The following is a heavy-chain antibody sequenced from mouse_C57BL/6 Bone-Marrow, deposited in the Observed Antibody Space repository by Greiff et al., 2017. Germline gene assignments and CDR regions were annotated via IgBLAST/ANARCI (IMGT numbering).Heavy chain of an antibody. D-gene: IGHD1-1*02. CDR3: ARWGLGSYGQLDY. CDR1: GYYFTDYN. V-gene: IGHV1-39*01. Sequence: EVQLVESGPELVKPGASVKISCKASGYYFTDYNMNWVKQSHEQSLEWIGVINPNYGTTSYNQKFKGKATLTVDHSSSTAYMQLNSLTSEDSAVYYCARWGLGSYGQLDYWGQGTTLTVSS. CDR2: INPNYGTT. J-gene: IGHJ2*01.